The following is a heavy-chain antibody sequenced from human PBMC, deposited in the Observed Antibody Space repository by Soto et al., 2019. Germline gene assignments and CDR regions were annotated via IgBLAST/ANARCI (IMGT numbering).Heavy chain of an antibody. J-gene: IGHJ4*02. D-gene: IGHD3-22*01. Sequence: SETLSLTCSVSGGSINSGRSSWNWIRQSPGKGLEWIASIYHSGSTYYNPSLKSRVSISVDRPENQFSLKLSSVAAADTAVYYCARQGITMIDNDYCGQGTLVNVSS. CDR3: ARQGITMIDNDY. V-gene: IGHV4-30-2*06. CDR2: IYHSGST. CDR1: GGSINSGRSS.